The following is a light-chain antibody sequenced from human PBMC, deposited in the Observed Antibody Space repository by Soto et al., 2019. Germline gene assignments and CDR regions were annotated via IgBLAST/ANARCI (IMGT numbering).Light chain of an antibody. CDR1: QDVNSH. V-gene: IGKV1-9*01. Sequence: DIPLTQSPTFLSAAVGDTITITCRASQDVNSHLAWYQQTPGRAPKLLLSYVSTLQSGVPARFSGSGSRTDFTLAISSLQREEFATYYCQEIDSYPPTFGQGSRLE. J-gene: IGKJ5*01. CDR3: QEIDSYPPT. CDR2: YVS.